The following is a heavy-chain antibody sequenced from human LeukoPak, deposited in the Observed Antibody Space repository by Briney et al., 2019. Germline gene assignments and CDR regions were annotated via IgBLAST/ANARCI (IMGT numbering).Heavy chain of an antibody. CDR2: ISSSGSTI. V-gene: IGHV3-48*03. CDR3: ARDPYNGAYSEGYYYYYMDV. Sequence: GALRLSCAASGFTFSSYEMNWVRQAPGKGLEWVSYISSSGSTIYYADSVKGRFTISRDNAKNSLYLQMNSLRVEDTAIYYCARDPYNGAYSEGYYYYYMDVWGKGTTVTVSS. D-gene: IGHD1-1*01. J-gene: IGHJ6*03. CDR1: GFTFSSYE.